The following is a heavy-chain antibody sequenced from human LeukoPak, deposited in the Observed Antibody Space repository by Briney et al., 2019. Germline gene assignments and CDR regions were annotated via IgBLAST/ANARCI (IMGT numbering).Heavy chain of an antibody. CDR1: VYTFTRYY. CDR2: MNADIGGT. Sequence: AVQVSCQASVYTFTRYYMHLLRQAPAPAREGMGLMNADIGGTNYAQNFQGRVTMTRDTSFSTTYMELSRLRSDDTAVYYCAREATPSSSPNCFDPWGEGTLVTVSS. CDR3: AREATPSSSPNCFDP. D-gene: IGHD6-13*01. V-gene: IGHV1-2*02. J-gene: IGHJ5*02.